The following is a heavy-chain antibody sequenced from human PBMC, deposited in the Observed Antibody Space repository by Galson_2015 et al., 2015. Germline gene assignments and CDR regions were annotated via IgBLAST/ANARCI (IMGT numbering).Heavy chain of an antibody. CDR3: ARATGYWVSFDS. CDR2: IWDGGSNK. CDR1: GFTFSSYG. V-gene: IGHV3-33*08. D-gene: IGHD1-26*01. Sequence: SLRLSCAASGFTFSSYGMHWVRQAPGKGLEWVAVIWDGGSNKYYADSVKGRFTISRDNSKNTLYLQMNSLRAEDTAVYYCARATGYWVSFDSSGQGTPVTGTS. J-gene: IGHJ5*01.